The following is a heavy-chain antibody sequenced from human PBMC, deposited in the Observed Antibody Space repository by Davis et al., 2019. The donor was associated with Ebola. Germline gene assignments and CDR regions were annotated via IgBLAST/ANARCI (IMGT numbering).Heavy chain of an antibody. CDR3: ARERYCSSTSCYGWFDP. Sequence: GGSLRLSCAASGFTFSSYWMSWVRQAPGKGLEWVSAISGSGGSTYYADSVKGRFTISRDNSKNTLYLQMNSLRAEDTAVYYCARERYCSSTSCYGWFDPWGQGTLVTVSS. CDR2: ISGSGGST. V-gene: IGHV3-23*01. D-gene: IGHD2-2*01. CDR1: GFTFSSYW. J-gene: IGHJ5*02.